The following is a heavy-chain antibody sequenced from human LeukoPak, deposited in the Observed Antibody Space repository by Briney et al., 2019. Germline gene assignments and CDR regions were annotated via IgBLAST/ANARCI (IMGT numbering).Heavy chain of an antibody. D-gene: IGHD6-13*01. CDR1: GFTFSSYS. CDR2: ISSSGSTI. V-gene: IGHV3-48*04. CDR3: AREGQQLGLYYFDC. J-gene: IGHJ4*01. Sequence: GGSERLSCAASGFTFSSYSMNWVRQAPGKGLEWVSYISSSGSTIYYADSVKGRFTISRDNAKNSLYLQMNSLRAEDTAVYYCAREGQQLGLYYFDCWGQGSLVTVSS.